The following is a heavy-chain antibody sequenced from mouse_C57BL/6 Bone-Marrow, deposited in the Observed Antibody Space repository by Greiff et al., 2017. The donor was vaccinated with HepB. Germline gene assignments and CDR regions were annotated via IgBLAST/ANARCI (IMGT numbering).Heavy chain of an antibody. CDR2: ISDGGSYT. D-gene: IGHD1-1*01. J-gene: IGHJ1*03. Sequence: EVKLEESGGGLVKPGGSLKLSCAASGFTFSSYAMSWVRQTPEKRLEWVATISDGGSYTYYPDNVKGRFTISRDNAKNNLYLQMSHLKSEDTAMYYCARGPPITTVVATNNWYFDVWGTGTTVTVSS. CDR3: ARGPPITTVVATNNWYFDV. V-gene: IGHV5-4*03. CDR1: GFTFSSYA.